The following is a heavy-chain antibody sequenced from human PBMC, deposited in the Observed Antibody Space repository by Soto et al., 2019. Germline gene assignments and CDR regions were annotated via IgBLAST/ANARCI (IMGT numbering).Heavy chain of an antibody. CDR1: GGTFSSYG. D-gene: IGHD2-2*01. CDR3: AREEVVLEPAAVALGVYYYYGMDV. J-gene: IGHJ6*02. CDR2: IIRIFGTA. V-gene: IGHV1-69*12. Sequence: QVQLVQSGAEVKKPGSSVKVSCKASGGTFSSYGISWVRQAPGQGLEWMGGIIRIFGTANYAQKFQGRVSIAAAECTSTVYMELSCLRAEETAGYYCAREEVVLEPAAVALGVYYYYGMDVWIQGTTVTVSS.